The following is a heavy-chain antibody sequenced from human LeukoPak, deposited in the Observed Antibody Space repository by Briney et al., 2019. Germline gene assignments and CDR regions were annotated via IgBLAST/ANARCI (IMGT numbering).Heavy chain of an antibody. CDR1: GFTFSSYS. Sequence: GGSLRLSCAASGFTFSSYSMNWVRQAPGKGLEWVSSISSSSSYIYYADSVKGRFTISRDNAKNSLYLQMNSLRAEDTAVYYCAKTSHYYDLYYYYYMDVWGKGTTVTISS. D-gene: IGHD3-22*01. CDR3: AKTSHYYDLYYYYYMDV. J-gene: IGHJ6*03. V-gene: IGHV3-21*01. CDR2: ISSSSSYI.